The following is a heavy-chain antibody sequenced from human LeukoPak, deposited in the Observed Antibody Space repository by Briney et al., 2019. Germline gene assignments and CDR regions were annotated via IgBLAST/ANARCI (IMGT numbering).Heavy chain of an antibody. Sequence: GGSLRLSCAASGFTFSSYAMSWVRQAPGKGLEWVSAISGSGGSTYYADSVKGRFTISRDNSKNTLYLQINSLRAEDTAVYYCAKDRLYCSSTSCRSFDYWGQGTLVTVSS. D-gene: IGHD2-2*01. CDR3: AKDRLYCSSTSCRSFDY. CDR1: GFTFSSYA. V-gene: IGHV3-23*01. J-gene: IGHJ4*02. CDR2: ISGSGGST.